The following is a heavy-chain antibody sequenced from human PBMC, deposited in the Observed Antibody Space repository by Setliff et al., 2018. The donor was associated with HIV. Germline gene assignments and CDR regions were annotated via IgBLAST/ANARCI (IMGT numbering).Heavy chain of an antibody. Sequence: SETLSLTCTFSGASIGCDDVYWSWIRQPAGKGLEWIGHIYSSENTNYNPSLKSRVTMSVDTSKNQFSLKLNSVTAADTAVYFCAGESETVGAFDVWGQGTMVTVSS. J-gene: IGHJ3*01. V-gene: IGHV4-61*09. CDR3: AGESETVGAFDV. CDR2: IYSSENT. CDR1: GASIGCDDVY. D-gene: IGHD2-21*02.